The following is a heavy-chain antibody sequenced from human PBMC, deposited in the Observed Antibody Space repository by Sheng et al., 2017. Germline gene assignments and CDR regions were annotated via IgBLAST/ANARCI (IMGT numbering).Heavy chain of an antibody. D-gene: IGHD3-10*01. V-gene: IGHV1-69*04. Sequence: QVQLVQSGAEVKKPGSSVKVSCKASGGTFSSYAISWVRQAPGQGLEWMGGIIPILGIANYAQKFQGRVTITADKSTSTAYMELSSLRSEDTAVYYCARQRGMVRGVNDRYYFDYWGQGTLVTVSS. CDR1: GGTFSSYA. J-gene: IGHJ4*02. CDR2: IIPILGIA. CDR3: ARQRGMVRGVNDRYYFDY.